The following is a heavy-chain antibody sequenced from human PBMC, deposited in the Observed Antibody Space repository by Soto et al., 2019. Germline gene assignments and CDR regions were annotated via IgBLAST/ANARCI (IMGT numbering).Heavy chain of an antibody. CDR1: GGTFSSYA. J-gene: IGHJ4*02. CDR3: ARDSSGWWNYFDY. V-gene: IGHV1-69*13. D-gene: IGHD6-19*01. Sequence: VASVKVSCKASGGTFSSYAISWVRQAPGQGLEWMGGIIPISGTTNYAQKFQGRVTITADESTSTAYMELSSLRSEDTAVYYCARDSSGWWNYFDYWGQGTLVTVSS. CDR2: IIPISGTT.